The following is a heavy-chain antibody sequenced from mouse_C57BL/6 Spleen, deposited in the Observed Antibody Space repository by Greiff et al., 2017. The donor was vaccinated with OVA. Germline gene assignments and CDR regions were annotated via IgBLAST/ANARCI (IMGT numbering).Heavy chain of an antibody. CDR3: ARKGRYQLGFDY. D-gene: IGHD3-1*01. J-gene: IGHJ2*01. CDR2: IEPSDSDT. CDR1: GYTFTSYW. V-gene: IGHV1-52*01. Sequence: VQLQQSGAELVRPGSSVKLSCKASGYTFTSYWMPWVKQSPIQGLEWIGNIEPSDSDTHYHQKFKDKSTLTVDKANNTVYMQLSSLTSEDSAVYYCARKGRYQLGFDYWGQGTTLTVSS.